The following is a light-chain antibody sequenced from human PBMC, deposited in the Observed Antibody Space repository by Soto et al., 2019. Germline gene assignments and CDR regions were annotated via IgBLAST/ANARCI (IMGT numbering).Light chain of an antibody. CDR2: DVS. V-gene: IGLV2-14*01. J-gene: IGLJ1*01. Sequence: QSVLTQPASVSGSPGQSNTISCTGTSSDVGGYNYVSWYQQHPGKAPKFMIYDVSNRPSGVSNRFSGSKSGNTASLTISGLQADDEADYYCSSYTSSNTLVFGTGTKVTVL. CDR1: SSDVGGYNY. CDR3: SSYTSSNTLV.